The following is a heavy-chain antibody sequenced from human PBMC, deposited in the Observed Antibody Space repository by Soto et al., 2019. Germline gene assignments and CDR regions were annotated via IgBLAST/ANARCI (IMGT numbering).Heavy chain of an antibody. CDR1: GFTFSSYS. V-gene: IGHV3-48*02. Sequence: EVQLVESGGGLVQPGGSLRLSCAASGFTFSSYSMNWVRQAPGKGLEWVSYISSSSSTIYYADSVKGRFTISRDNAKNSLYLQMNSLRDEDTAVYYCASGYSGSFWGAFDIWGQGTMVTVSS. CDR2: ISSSSSTI. CDR3: ASGYSGSFWGAFDI. J-gene: IGHJ3*02. D-gene: IGHD1-26*01.